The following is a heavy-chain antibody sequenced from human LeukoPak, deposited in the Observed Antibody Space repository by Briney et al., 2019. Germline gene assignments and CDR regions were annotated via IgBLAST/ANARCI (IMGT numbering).Heavy chain of an antibody. CDR3: AKAASLVVVNAIDY. CDR2: ISGSGGST. J-gene: IGHJ4*02. D-gene: IGHD2-21*01. Sequence: GGSLRLSCAASGFTFSSYAMSWVRQSPGKGLEWVSAISGSGGSTYYADSVKGRFTIYRDNYKNTLYLQMNSLRAEDKAVYYCAKAASLVVVNAIDYWGQGTLVTVSS. CDR1: GFTFSSYA. V-gene: IGHV3-23*01.